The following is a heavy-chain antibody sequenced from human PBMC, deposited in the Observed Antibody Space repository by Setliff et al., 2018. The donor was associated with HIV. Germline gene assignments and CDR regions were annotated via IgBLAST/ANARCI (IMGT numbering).Heavy chain of an antibody. J-gene: IGHJ4*02. D-gene: IGHD2-8*02. Sequence: ASVKVSCKGSGYTFTGYYVHWVRLAPGQGLERMGWINPNVGGTTYAQKFQGRVTMTRDTSISTAYMELSRLTSDDTALYYCAREADYSDTGGQYRYWGQGTLVTVSS. CDR3: AREADYSDTGGQYRY. CDR2: INPNVGGT. V-gene: IGHV1-2*02. CDR1: GYTFTGYY.